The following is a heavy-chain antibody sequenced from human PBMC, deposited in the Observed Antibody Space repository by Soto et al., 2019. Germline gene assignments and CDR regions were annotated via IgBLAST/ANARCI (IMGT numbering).Heavy chain of an antibody. Sequence: GEEEKISCTGSGYAFTSYWIAWVRQMHGKGLEWMGIIYPGDSDTRYSPSFQGQVTISADKSITTAYLQLSSLKASDTAMYYCARGYCTTTICDPWFDPWGQGTLLTVSS. CDR1: GYAFTSYW. V-gene: IGHV5-51*01. D-gene: IGHD2-2*01. J-gene: IGHJ5*02. CDR3: ARGYCTTTICDPWFDP. CDR2: IYPGDSDT.